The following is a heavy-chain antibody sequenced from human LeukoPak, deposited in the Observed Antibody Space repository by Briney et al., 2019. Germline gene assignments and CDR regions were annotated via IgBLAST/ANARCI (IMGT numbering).Heavy chain of an antibody. J-gene: IGHJ4*02. V-gene: IGHV3-48*01. D-gene: IGHD3-3*01. Sequence: PGGSLRLSCAASGFTFSSYSMNWVRQAPGKGLEWVSYISSSSSTIYYADSVKGRFTISRDNANNSLYLQMNSLRAEDTAVYYCARDTRSITIFGVDFDYWGQGTLVTVSS. CDR1: GFTFSSYS. CDR2: ISSSSSTI. CDR3: ARDTRSITIFGVDFDY.